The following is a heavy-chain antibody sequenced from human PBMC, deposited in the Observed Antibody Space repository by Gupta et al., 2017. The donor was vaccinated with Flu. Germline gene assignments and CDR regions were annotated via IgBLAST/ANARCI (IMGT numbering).Heavy chain of an antibody. J-gene: IGHJ6*03. CDR1: GFTFADYA. V-gene: IGHV3-9*01. CDR3: AKDGELYYYYYYMDA. CDR2: ISWNSHDI. D-gene: IGHD1-7*01. Sequence: GFTFADYAMHWVRQAPGKGLEWVSGISWNSHDIGYGDSVMGRFTISRDNAKNSLYLEMNSLRAEDTALYYCAKDGELYYYYYYMDAWGKGTTVTVSS.